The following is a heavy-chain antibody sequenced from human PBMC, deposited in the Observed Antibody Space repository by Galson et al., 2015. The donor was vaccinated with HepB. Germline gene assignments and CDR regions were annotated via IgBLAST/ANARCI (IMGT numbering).Heavy chain of an antibody. V-gene: IGHV1-8*01. CDR2: MNPNSGNT. CDR1: GYTFTSYD. Sequence: SVKVSCKASGYTFTSYDINWVRQATGQGLEWMGWMNPNSGNTGYAQKFQGRVTMTRNTSISTAYMELSRLRSEDTAVYYCARGLYDSSGYYWGYWGQGALVTVSS. D-gene: IGHD3-22*01. CDR3: ARGLYDSSGYYWGY. J-gene: IGHJ4*02.